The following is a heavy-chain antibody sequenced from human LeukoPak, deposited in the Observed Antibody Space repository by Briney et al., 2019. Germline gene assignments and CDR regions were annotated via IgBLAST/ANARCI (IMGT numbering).Heavy chain of an antibody. Sequence: HPGGSLRLSCAASGFTFSDHYMDWVRQAPGKGLEWVGRTRNKANSYTTEYAASVKGRFTISRDDSKNSLHLHMSSLKTEDTAIYYCARVGVAVVAGNSYYGLDVWGQGTSVTVSS. V-gene: IGHV3-72*01. CDR1: GFTFSDHY. CDR3: ARVGVAVVAGNSYYGLDV. D-gene: IGHD6-19*01. J-gene: IGHJ6*02. CDR2: TRNKANSYTT.